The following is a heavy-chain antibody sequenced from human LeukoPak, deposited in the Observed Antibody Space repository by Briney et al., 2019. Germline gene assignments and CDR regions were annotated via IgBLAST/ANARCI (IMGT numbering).Heavy chain of an antibody. J-gene: IGHJ5*02. Sequence: SVKVSYKASGFTFTSSAMQWVRQARGQRLEWIGWIVVGSGNTNYAQKFQERVTITRDMSTSTAYMELSSLRSEDTAVYYCAADLGGTTGTFDPWGQGTLVTVSS. V-gene: IGHV1-58*02. CDR1: GFTFTSSA. D-gene: IGHD1-1*01. CDR3: AADLGGTTGTFDP. CDR2: IVVGSGNT.